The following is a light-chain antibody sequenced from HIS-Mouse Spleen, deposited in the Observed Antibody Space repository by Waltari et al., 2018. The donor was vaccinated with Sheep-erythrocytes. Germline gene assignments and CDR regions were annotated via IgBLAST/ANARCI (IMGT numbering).Light chain of an antibody. CDR2: EDS. CDR1: ALPKKH. V-gene: IGLV3-10*01. Sequence: SYELTQPPSLSVSPGQTAKITCTGDALPKKHASCYQQKSGQAPVLVIYEDSNRPSGIPERFSGSSSGTMATLTISGAQVEDEANYYCYSTDSSGNHRVFGGGTKLTVL. J-gene: IGLJ2*01. CDR3: YSTDSSGNHRV.